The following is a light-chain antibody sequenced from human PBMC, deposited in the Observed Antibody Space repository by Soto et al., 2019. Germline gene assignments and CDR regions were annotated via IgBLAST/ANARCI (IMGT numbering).Light chain of an antibody. CDR3: QQRDAWPPIN. V-gene: IGKV3-11*01. J-gene: IGKJ5*01. CDR1: RSVRSY. CDR2: DAS. Sequence: EIVLTQSPATLSLSPGERATLSCRASRSVRSYLAWYQQKPGQAPRLLIYDASNRAAGIPARFSGSGSETDFTLTISNREPEDFAVYYCQQRDAWPPINFGQGTRLEIK.